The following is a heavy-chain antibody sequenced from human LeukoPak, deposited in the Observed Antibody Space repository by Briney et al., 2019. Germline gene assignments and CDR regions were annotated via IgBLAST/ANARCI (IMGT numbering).Heavy chain of an antibody. J-gene: IGHJ1*01. V-gene: IGHV3-23*01. Sequence: PGGSLRLSCAASGFTFSSYAMSWVRQAPGKGLEWVSAISGSGGSTYYADSVKGRFTISRDNSKNTLYLQMNSLRAEDTAVYYCAKDRLYYDSSGYYLGWYFQHWGQGTLVTVSS. CDR2: ISGSGGST. CDR3: AKDRLYYDSSGYYLGWYFQH. CDR1: GFTFSSYA. D-gene: IGHD3-22*01.